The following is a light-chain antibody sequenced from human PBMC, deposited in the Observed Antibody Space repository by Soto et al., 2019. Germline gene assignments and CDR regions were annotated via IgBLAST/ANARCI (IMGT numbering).Light chain of an antibody. V-gene: IGKV3-11*01. CDR2: DAS. CDR3: QQRSNWPPT. Sequence: EIMLTQSPATLSLSPGERATLSCRASQSVSSYLAWYQQTPGQAHRLLIYDASYRATGIPARFSGSGSGTDFTLTISSLEPEDFVVYYCQQRSNWPPTFGPGTRVDIK. J-gene: IGKJ3*01. CDR1: QSVSSY.